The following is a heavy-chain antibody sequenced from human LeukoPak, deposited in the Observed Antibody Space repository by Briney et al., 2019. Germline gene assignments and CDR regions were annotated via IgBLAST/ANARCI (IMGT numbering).Heavy chain of an antibody. CDR1: GYTLTELS. J-gene: IGHJ5*02. CDR2: FDPEDGET. Sequence: VASVKVSCKVSGYTLTELSMHWVRQAPGKGLEWMGGFDPEDGETIYAQKFQGRVTMTEDTSTDTAYMELSSLRSEDTAVYYCATDLSGYYYWFDPWGQGTLVTVSS. D-gene: IGHD5-12*01. V-gene: IGHV1-24*01. CDR3: ATDLSGYYYWFDP.